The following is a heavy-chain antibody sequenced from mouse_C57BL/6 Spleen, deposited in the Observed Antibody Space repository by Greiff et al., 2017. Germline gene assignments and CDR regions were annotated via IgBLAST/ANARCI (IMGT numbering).Heavy chain of an antibody. D-gene: IGHD1-1*01. J-gene: IGHJ2*01. V-gene: IGHV1-26*01. CDR2: INPNNGGT. CDR3: ARSGDGVEDY. CDR1: GYTFTDYY. Sequence: EVQLQQSGPELVKPGASVKISCKASGYTFTDYYMNWVKQSHGKSLEWIGDINPNNGGTSYNQKFKGKATLTVDKSSSTAYMELRSLTSEDSAVYYCARSGDGVEDYWGQGTTLTVSS.